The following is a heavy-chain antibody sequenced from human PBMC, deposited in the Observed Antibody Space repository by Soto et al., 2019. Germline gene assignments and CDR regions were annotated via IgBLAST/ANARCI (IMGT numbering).Heavy chain of an antibody. CDR1: GGSITSGNSYS. V-gene: IGHV4-30-2*01. CDR3: ARAVAPYFGTWFDP. J-gene: IGHJ5*02. D-gene: IGHD3-10*01. Sequence: QLQLQESGSGLVKPSQTLSLTCAVSGGSITSGNSYSWSWIRQTPGKGLEWIGSISPTGSTSYNPSLKSRLTMSVDKSKNQFSLRLSSVTAADMAVYYCARAVAPYFGTWFDPWGQGILVTVSS. CDR2: ISPTGST.